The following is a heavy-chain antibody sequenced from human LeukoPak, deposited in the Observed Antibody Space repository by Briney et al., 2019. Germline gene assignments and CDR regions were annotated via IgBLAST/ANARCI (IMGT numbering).Heavy chain of an antibody. J-gene: IGHJ4*02. D-gene: IGHD6-19*01. CDR2: INADNGNI. CDR1: GYTFTRYA. CDR3: ARVVRYSSGPLTDLLPYYFDY. Sequence: ASVKVSCKASGYTFTRYAIHWVRQAPGQRLEWMGWINADNGNIKYSQEFQGRVTITRDTSASTAYMDLSSLRSEDMAVYYCARVVRYSSGPLTDLLPYYFDYWGQGTLVTVSS. V-gene: IGHV1-3*03.